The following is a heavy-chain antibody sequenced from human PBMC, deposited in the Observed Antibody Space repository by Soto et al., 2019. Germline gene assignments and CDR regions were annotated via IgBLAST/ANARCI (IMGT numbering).Heavy chain of an antibody. CDR3: ARGDYYYYYMDV. CDR1: GGSISSSSYY. CDR2: IYYSGST. Sequence: SEILSLTCTVSGGSISSSSYYWGWIRQPPGKGLEWIGSIYYSGSTYYNPSLKSRVTISVDTSKNQFSLKLSSVTAADAAVYYCARGDYYYYYMDVWGKGTTVPVSS. V-gene: IGHV4-39*01. J-gene: IGHJ6*03. D-gene: IGHD1-26*01.